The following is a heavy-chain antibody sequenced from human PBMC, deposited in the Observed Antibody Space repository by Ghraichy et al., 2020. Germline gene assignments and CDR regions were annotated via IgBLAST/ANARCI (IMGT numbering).Heavy chain of an antibody. CDR3: ARRGDTYGYLEAYAFDI. D-gene: IGHD5-18*01. J-gene: IGHJ3*02. CDR1: GGAVATYY. V-gene: IGHV4-59*02. CDR2: FFYSGSP. Sequence: LSLTCTVSGGAVATYYWSWIRQPPGKGLEWLGYFFYSGSPKYNPSLKSRVTMLLDMSKNQFSLKLSSVTAADTAIYYCARRGDTYGYLEAYAFDIWGPGTVVTVSS.